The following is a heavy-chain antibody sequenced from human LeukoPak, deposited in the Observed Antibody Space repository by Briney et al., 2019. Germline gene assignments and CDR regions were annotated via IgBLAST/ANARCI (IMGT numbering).Heavy chain of an antibody. V-gene: IGHV3-21*01. CDR3: ARDKSSGALGD. CDR2: ITSSSSYI. CDR1: GFTFSRFT. Sequence: GGSLRLSCAASGFTFSRFTMNWVRQAPGKGLEWVSSITSSSSYIYYADSVKGRFSISRDNAKNSLYLQMNSLRAEDTAVYYCARDKSSGALGDWGQGTLVTVSS. D-gene: IGHD3-22*01. J-gene: IGHJ4*02.